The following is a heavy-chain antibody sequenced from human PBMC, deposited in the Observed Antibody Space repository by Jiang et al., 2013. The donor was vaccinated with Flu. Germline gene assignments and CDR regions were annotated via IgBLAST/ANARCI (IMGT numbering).Heavy chain of an antibody. CDR2: ISGSGVHT. J-gene: IGHJ5*01. V-gene: IGHV3-23*01. Sequence: QLLESGGDLVQPGGSLRLSCAGSGFAFSTYAMNWVRQAPGKGLQWVSTISGSGVHTYHADSVKGRFTISRDNSKNTLYLQMNSLRAEDTAVYYCAKNILDTATLIDSWGQGTLVTVSS. CDR3: AKNILDTATLIDS. CDR1: GFAFSTYA. D-gene: IGHD5-18*01.